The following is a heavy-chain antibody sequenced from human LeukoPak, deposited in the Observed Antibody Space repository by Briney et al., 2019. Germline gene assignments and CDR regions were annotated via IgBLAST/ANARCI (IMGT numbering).Heavy chain of an antibody. V-gene: IGHV4-30-4*08. CDR2: IYYSGST. J-gene: IGHJ3*02. D-gene: IGHD3-10*01. CDR3: ARAPPGVTGAFDI. CDR1: GGSISSGYYY. Sequence: SQTLSLTCTVSGGSISSGYYYWSWIRQPPGKGLEWIGYIYYSGSTYYNPSLKSRVTISVDTSKNQFSLKLSSVTAADTAVYYCARAPPGVTGAFDIWGQGTMVTVSS.